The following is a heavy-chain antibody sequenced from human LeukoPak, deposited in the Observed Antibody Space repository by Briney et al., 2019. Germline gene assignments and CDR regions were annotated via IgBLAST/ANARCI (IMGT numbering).Heavy chain of an antibody. V-gene: IGHV4-4*07. CDR2: AHSDGTT. Sequence: SETLSLTCTVSGGSFSSYHWSWIRQFVGKGLEWIGRAHSDGTTNYNPSLKSRVTMSIDTSKNQFSLKLSSVTAADTAVYYCARGGSPVGATNDYWGQGTLVTVSS. J-gene: IGHJ4*02. D-gene: IGHD1-26*01. CDR3: ARGGSPVGATNDY. CDR1: GGSFSSYH.